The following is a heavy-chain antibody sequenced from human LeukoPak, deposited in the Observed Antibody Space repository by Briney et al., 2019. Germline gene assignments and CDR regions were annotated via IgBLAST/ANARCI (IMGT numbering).Heavy chain of an antibody. J-gene: IGHJ5*02. D-gene: IGHD2-21*01. Sequence: PSETLSLTCTVSGGSISSYYWSWIRQPPGKGLEWIGYIYYSGSTNYNPSLKSRVTISVDTSKNQFSLKLSSVTAADTAVYYCAREAYCGGDCSPGLYNWFDPWGQGTLVTVSS. CDR2: IYYSGST. CDR1: GGSISSYY. V-gene: IGHV4-59*01. CDR3: AREAYCGGDCSPGLYNWFDP.